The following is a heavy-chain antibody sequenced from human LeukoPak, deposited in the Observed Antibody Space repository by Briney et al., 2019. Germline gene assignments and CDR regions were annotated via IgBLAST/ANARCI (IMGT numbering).Heavy chain of an antibody. CDR1: GYSFTSYW. V-gene: IGHV5-51*01. Sequence: GESLKISCKGSGYSFTSYWIGWVRQMPGKGLEWMGIIYPGDSDTRYSPFFQGQVTISADKSISTAYLQWSSLKASDTAMYYCARLGYYYDSSGYYVFDYWGQGTLVTVSS. CDR2: IYPGDSDT. CDR3: ARLGYYYDSSGYYVFDY. D-gene: IGHD3-22*01. J-gene: IGHJ4*02.